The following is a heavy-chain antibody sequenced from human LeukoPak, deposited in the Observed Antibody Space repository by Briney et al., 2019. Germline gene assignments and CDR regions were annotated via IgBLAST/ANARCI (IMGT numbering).Heavy chain of an antibody. CDR1: GFTFSSYE. D-gene: IGHD3-10*02. V-gene: IGHV3-48*03. CDR3: AELGITMLGGV. CDR2: ISNNVSTT. J-gene: IGHJ6*04. Sequence: GGSLRLSCAASGFTFSSYEMNWFRQAPGKGLEGGSYISNNVSTTYYTDSVKCRVTISRDNAKNSMYLQMNSLRAEDTAVYYCAELGITMLGGVWGKGTTVTVSS.